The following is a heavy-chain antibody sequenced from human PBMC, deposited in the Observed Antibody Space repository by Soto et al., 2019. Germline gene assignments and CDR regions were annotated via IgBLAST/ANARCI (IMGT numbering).Heavy chain of an antibody. Sequence: QMQLVQSGPEVKKPGTSVKVSCKASGFTFTSSAMQWVRQARGQRLEWIGWIVVGSGNTNYAQKFQERVTITRDMSTSTAYMELSSLRSEDTAVYYCAAGRYCSGGSCSIFAYWGQGTLVTVSS. J-gene: IGHJ4*02. V-gene: IGHV1-58*02. D-gene: IGHD2-15*01. CDR3: AAGRYCSGGSCSIFAY. CDR1: GFTFTSSA. CDR2: IVVGSGNT.